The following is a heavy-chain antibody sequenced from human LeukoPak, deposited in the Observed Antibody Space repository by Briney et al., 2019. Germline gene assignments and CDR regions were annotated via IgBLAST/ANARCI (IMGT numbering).Heavy chain of an antibody. CDR3: AKDSSGWHTVFDY. D-gene: IGHD6-19*01. V-gene: IGHV3-23*01. Sequence: GGSLRLSCAASGFTFSSYAMSWVRQAPGKGLEWVSGISGSGGSTYYADSVKGRFTISRDNSKNTLYLQMHSLRAEDTAVYYCAKDSSGWHTVFDYWGQGTLVTVSS. J-gene: IGHJ4*02. CDR1: GFTFSSYA. CDR2: ISGSGGST.